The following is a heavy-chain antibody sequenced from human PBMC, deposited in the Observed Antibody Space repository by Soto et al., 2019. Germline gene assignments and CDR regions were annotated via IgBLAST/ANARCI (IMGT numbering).Heavy chain of an antibody. Sequence: SETLSLTCTVSGGSISSGDYYWSWIRQPPGKGLEWIGYIYYSGSTYYNPSLKSRVTISVDTSKNQFSLKLSSVTAADTAVYYCAREGARSYGMDVWGQGTTVTVSS. CDR2: IYYSGST. CDR1: GGSISSGDYY. V-gene: IGHV4-30-4*01. CDR3: AREGARSYGMDV. J-gene: IGHJ6*02. D-gene: IGHD3-16*01.